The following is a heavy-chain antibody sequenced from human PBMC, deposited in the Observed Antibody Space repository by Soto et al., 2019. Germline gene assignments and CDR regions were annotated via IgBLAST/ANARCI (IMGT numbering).Heavy chain of an antibody. CDR3: ARGPVGVVTARN. D-gene: IGHD2-21*02. V-gene: IGHV1-8*01. CDR2: MNPNSGNT. Sequence: ASVKVSCKASGYTFTSYDINWVRQATGQGLEWMGWMNPNSGNTGYAQKFQGRVTMTRNTSISTAYMELSSLRSEDTAVYYCARGPVGVVTARNWGQGTLVTVSS. CDR1: GYTFTSYD. J-gene: IGHJ4*02.